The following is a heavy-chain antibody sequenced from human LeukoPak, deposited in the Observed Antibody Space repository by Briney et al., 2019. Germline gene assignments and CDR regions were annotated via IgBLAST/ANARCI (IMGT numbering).Heavy chain of an antibody. CDR3: AKWMRRDGYNFDD. V-gene: IGHV3-23*01. D-gene: IGHD5-24*01. CDR1: GFTFSSYA. J-gene: IGHJ4*02. CDR2: ISASGGST. Sequence: GGSLRLSCAASGFTFSSYAMNWVRQAPGKGLEWVSGISASGGSTYYADSVKGRFTISRDNSKNTLWLQMNGLRAEDTAVYYCAKWMRRDGYNFDDWGQGTLVTVSS.